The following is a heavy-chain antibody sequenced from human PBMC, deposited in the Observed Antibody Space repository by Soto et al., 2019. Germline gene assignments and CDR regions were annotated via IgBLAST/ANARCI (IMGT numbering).Heavy chain of an antibody. J-gene: IGHJ4*02. D-gene: IGHD3-16*01. CDR1: GGSFRGYF. CDR3: QGGDF. V-gene: IGHV4-34*01. Sequence: SETLSLTCAVSGGSFRGYFWSWIRQSPDKGLEWIGEINDSGSTYYNPSFKSRLTISVDTSNSQISLRLTAVTAADLAVYYCQGGDFWGQGTRVTVSS. CDR2: INDSGST.